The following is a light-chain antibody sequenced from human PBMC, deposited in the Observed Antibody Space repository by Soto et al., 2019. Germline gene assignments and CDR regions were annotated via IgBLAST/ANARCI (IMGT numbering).Light chain of an antibody. V-gene: IGKV3-20*01. J-gene: IGKJ2*01. CDR3: QHYGSSPYT. CDR1: QSVSGTY. CDR2: GAS. Sequence: EIVLTQSPGTLSLSPGERATLSCRASQSVSGTYLAWYQQKPGQSPRLLIFGASSRASGIPDRFSGRGSGTDFTLTISRLEPEDFAVYYCQHYGSSPYTFGQGTKLEIK.